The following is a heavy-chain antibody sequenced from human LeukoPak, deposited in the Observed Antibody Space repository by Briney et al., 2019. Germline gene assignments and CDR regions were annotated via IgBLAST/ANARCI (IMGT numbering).Heavy chain of an antibody. CDR1: GYNFTNYG. CDR3: ARLSSSGWYLWFDY. Sequence: GESLKISCKGSGYNFTNYGIGWVRQMPGKGLEWMVIIDPGDSDTRYSPSFQGQVTISVDKSISTAYLQWSSLKASDTAIYYCARLSSSGWYLWFDYWGQGTLVTVSS. D-gene: IGHD6-19*01. CDR2: IDPGDSDT. J-gene: IGHJ4*02. V-gene: IGHV5-51*01.